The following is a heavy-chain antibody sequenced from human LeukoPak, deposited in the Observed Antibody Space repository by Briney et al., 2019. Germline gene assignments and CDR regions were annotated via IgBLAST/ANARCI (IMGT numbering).Heavy chain of an antibody. CDR3: ARTYYYDSSGYYY. D-gene: IGHD3-22*01. J-gene: IGHJ4*02. CDR2: THTTGST. V-gene: IGHV4-61*09. Sequence: SETLSLTCSVSGGSIRSGSLYWSWIRQPAGTGLEWIGHTHTTGSTHYNPSLRSRVTISLDTSKNQFSLKLSSVTAADTAVYYCARTYYYDSSGYYYWGQGTLVTVSS. CDR1: GGSIRSGSLY.